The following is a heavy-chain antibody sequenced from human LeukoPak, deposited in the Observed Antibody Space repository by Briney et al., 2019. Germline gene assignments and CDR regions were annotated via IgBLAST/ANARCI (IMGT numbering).Heavy chain of an antibody. CDR2: IWYDGGNK. V-gene: IGHV3-33*06. CDR3: AKGSEYSSSVFDC. D-gene: IGHD6-6*01. J-gene: IGHJ4*02. CDR1: GFTFSSYG. Sequence: GGSLRLSCAASGFTFSSYGMHWVRQAPGKGLEWVAVIWYDGGNKYYADSVKGRFTISRDNSKNTLYLQMNSLRAEDTAVYYCAKGSEYSSSVFDCWGQGTLVTVSS.